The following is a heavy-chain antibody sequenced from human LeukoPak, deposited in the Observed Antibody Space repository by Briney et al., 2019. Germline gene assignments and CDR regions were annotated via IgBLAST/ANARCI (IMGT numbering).Heavy chain of an antibody. CDR2: ISYDGSNK. V-gene: IGHV3-30*18. J-gene: IGHJ4*02. Sequence: GRSLRLSCAASGFTFSSYGMHWVRQAPGKGLEWVAVISYDGSNKYYADSVKGRFTISRDNSKNTLYLQMNSLRAEDTAVCYCAKEWGHYDILTGYLNWGQGTLVTVSS. D-gene: IGHD3-9*01. CDR1: GFTFSSYG. CDR3: AKEWGHYDILTGYLN.